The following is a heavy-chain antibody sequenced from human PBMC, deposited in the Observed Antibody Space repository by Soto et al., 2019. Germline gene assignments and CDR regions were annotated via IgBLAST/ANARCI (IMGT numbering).Heavy chain of an antibody. Sequence: SETLSLTCTVSGGSISSYYWSWIRQPPGKGLEWIGYIYYSGSTNYNPSLKSRVTISVDTSKNQFSLKLSSVTAADTAVYYCARDRTAAALGWFDPWGQGTLVTV. V-gene: IGHV4-59*01. D-gene: IGHD6-13*01. CDR1: GGSISSYY. CDR2: IYYSGST. J-gene: IGHJ5*02. CDR3: ARDRTAAALGWFDP.